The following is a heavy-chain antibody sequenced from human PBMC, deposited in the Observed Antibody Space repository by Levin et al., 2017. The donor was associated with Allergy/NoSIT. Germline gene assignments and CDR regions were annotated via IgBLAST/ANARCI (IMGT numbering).Heavy chain of an antibody. D-gene: IGHD3-10*01. V-gene: IGHV3-66*02. J-gene: IGHJ6*03. Sequence: GGSLRLSCAASGFTVSSNYMSWVRQAPGKGLEWVSVIYSGGSTYYADSVKGRFTISRDNSKNTLYLQMNSLRAEDTAVYYCARGASITMVRGVISYYYYYMDVWGKGTTVTVSS. CDR1: GFTVSSNY. CDR3: ARGASITMVRGVISYYYYYMDV. CDR2: IYSGGST.